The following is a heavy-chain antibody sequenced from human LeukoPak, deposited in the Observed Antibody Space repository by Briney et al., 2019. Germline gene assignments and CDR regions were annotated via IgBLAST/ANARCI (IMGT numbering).Heavy chain of an antibody. Sequence: PSETLSLTCTVSGGSISSSSYYWGWIRQPPGKGLEWIGEINHSGSTNYNPSLKSRVTISVDTSKNQFSLKLSSVTAADTAVYYCARRGQLWFGPNWFDPWGQGTLVTVSS. J-gene: IGHJ5*02. CDR1: GGSISSSSYY. CDR3: ARRGQLWFGPNWFDP. CDR2: INHSGST. V-gene: IGHV4-39*07. D-gene: IGHD5-18*01.